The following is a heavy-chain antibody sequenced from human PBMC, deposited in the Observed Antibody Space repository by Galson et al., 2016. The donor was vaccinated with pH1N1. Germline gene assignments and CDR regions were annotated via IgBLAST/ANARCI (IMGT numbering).Heavy chain of an antibody. Sequence: PALVKPTQTLTLTCTFSGFSLSTTGVNVGWIRQPPGKALEWLAVIYWDDDKLYSPSLKSRLAITKDTSKNQVVLTMTNVDPVDTDTYYCARGDYWGQGTLVTVSS. V-gene: IGHV2-5*02. CDR3: ARGDY. CDR2: IYWDDDK. J-gene: IGHJ4*02. CDR1: GFSLSTTGVN.